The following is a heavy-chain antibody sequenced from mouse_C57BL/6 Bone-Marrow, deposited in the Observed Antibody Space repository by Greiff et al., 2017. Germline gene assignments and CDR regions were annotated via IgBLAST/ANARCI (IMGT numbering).Heavy chain of an antibody. J-gene: IGHJ3*01. CDR2: IHPNSGST. D-gene: IGHD2-1*01. CDR1: GFTFSSYW. Sequence: QVQLQQPGAELVKPGASVKLSCKASGFTFSSYWMHWVKQRPGQGLEWIGMIHPNSGSTNYNEKFKSRVTLTVDKSSSTAYMQLSDLTSEDSAVYYCARPVYGNYSFAYWGQGTLVTVSA. CDR3: ARPVYGNYSFAY. V-gene: IGHV1-64*01.